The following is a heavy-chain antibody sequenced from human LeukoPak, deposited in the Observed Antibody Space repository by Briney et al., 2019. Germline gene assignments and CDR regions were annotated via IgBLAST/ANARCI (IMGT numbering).Heavy chain of an antibody. Sequence: GGSLRLSCAASGFTFSTYTMNCVRQAPGEGGWWVSSITGSSSFRYYAHSVKVRLTISRDNAKHPLNLQMNSLRAEDKAVYYCARNYDSSDYGYNWFHPWGQGTLVTVSS. CDR1: GFTFSTYT. J-gene: IGHJ5*02. CDR2: ITGSSSFR. V-gene: IGHV3-21*01. CDR3: ARNYDSSDYGYNWFHP. D-gene: IGHD3-22*01.